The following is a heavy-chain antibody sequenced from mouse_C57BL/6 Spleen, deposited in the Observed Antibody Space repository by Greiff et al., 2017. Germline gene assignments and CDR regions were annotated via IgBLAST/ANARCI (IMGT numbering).Heavy chain of an antibody. D-gene: IGHD2-4*01. Sequence: QVQLQQSGAELVKPGASVKISCKASGYAFSSYWMNWVKQRPGKGLEWIGQIYPGDGDTNYNGKFKGKATLTADKSSSTAYMQLSSLTSEDSAVYFCARRGDYDAIAGAMDYWGQGTSVTVSS. CDR2: IYPGDGDT. CDR3: ARRGDYDAIAGAMDY. V-gene: IGHV1-80*01. J-gene: IGHJ4*01. CDR1: GYAFSSYW.